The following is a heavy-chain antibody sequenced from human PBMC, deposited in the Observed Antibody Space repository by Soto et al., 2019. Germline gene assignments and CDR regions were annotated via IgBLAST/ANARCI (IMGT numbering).Heavy chain of an antibody. Sequence: PSETLSLTCAVYGGSFSGYYWSWIRQPPGKGLEWIGEINHSGSTNYNPSLKSRVTISVDTSKNQFSLKLSSVTAADTAVYYCARVSGNGYSYGPYYYYYGMDVWGQGTTVTVSS. CDR3: ARVSGNGYSYGPYYYYYGMDV. CDR2: INHSGST. V-gene: IGHV4-34*01. D-gene: IGHD5-18*01. J-gene: IGHJ6*02. CDR1: GGSFSGYY.